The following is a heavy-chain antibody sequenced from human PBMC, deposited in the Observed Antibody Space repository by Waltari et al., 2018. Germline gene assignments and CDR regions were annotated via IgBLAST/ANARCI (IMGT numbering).Heavy chain of an antibody. D-gene: IGHD3-16*01. CDR3: ARTWDYDHNWGDAFDI. CDR2: IDWDDDK. Sequence: QVTLKESGPALVKPTQTLTLTCTFSGFSLSTSGMRVSWIRQPPGKALEWLARIDWDDDKFYTTSLKTRRNISKETSKNQVVLTMTNMDPVDTATYYCARTWDYDHNWGDAFDIWGQGTMVTVSS. J-gene: IGHJ3*02. V-gene: IGHV2-70*04. CDR1: GFSLSTSGMR.